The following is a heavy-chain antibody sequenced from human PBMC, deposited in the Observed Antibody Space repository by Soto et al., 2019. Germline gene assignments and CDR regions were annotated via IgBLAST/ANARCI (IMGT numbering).Heavy chain of an antibody. V-gene: IGHV1-18*01. CDR2: ISAYNGNT. CDR1: GYTFTSYG. J-gene: IGHJ6*02. CDR3: ASALNSSGPYYYYYGMDV. D-gene: IGHD6-25*01. Sequence: QVQLVQSGAEVKKPGASVKVSCKASGYTFTSYGISWVRQAPGQGLEWMGWISAYNGNTNYAQKLQGRVTMTTDTSTSTAYMELRRLRSDATAVYYCASALNSSGPYYYYYGMDVWGQGTTVTVSS.